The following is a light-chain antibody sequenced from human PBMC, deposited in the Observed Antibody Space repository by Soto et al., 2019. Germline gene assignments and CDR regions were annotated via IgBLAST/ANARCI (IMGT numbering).Light chain of an antibody. V-gene: IGKV1-5*01. J-gene: IGKJ1*01. Sequence: DIQMTQTLFSLSAPVGHTVHITCRPSQSISSWLAWYQQKPGKAPKLLIYDASSLESGVPSRFSGSGSGTEFTLTISSLQPDDFATYYCQQYNSYGTFGQGTKVDIK. CDR1: QSISSW. CDR2: DAS. CDR3: QQYNSYGT.